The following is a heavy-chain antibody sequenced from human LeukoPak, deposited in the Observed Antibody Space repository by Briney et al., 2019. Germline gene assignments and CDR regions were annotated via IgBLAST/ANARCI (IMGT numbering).Heavy chain of an antibody. J-gene: IGHJ4*02. D-gene: IGHD5-12*01. CDR2: IYSGST. Sequence: PSETLSLTCTVSGYSISSGYYWGWIRQPPGKGLEWIGSIYSGSTYYNPSLKSRVTISVDTSKNQFSLKLSSVTAADTAVYYCARRGGYSGYGPFDYWGQGTLVTVSS. CDR1: GYSISSGYY. V-gene: IGHV4-38-2*02. CDR3: ARRGGYSGYGPFDY.